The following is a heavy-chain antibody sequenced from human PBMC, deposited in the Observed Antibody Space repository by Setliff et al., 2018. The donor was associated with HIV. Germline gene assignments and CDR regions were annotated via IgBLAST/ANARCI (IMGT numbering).Heavy chain of an antibody. V-gene: IGHV3-49*03. CDR3: AKGHYSNGDSRQNGFDI. J-gene: IGHJ3*02. CDR2: IRSKAYGRTT. D-gene: IGHD2-8*01. CDR1: GFTFGNYA. Sequence: GGSLRLSCTASGFTFGNYAMSWFRQAPGKGLEWVGFIRSKAYGRTTEYAASVKGRFTISRDDSKSIASLQMNSLKTEDTAVYYCAKGHYSNGDSRQNGFDIWGQGTMVTVSS.